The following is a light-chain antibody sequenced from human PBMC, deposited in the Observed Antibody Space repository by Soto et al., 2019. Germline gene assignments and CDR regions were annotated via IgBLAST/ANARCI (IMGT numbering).Light chain of an antibody. CDR3: QQRSNWHPFT. Sequence: EIVLTQSPATLSLSPGERATLSCRASQGVSSYLAWYQQKPGQAPRLLIYDASNRATGIPARFSGSGPGTAFPLTIGSLEPEDFAVYYCQQRSNWHPFTFGPGTKVDIK. CDR2: DAS. CDR1: QGVSSY. J-gene: IGKJ3*01. V-gene: IGKV3D-11*01.